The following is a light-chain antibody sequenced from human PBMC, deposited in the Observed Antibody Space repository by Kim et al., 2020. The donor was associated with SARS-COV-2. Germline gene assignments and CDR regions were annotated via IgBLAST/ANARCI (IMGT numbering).Light chain of an antibody. J-gene: IGLJ3*02. Sequence: QRVPMSGTGSSSNIGAGYDVHWYQQLPGTAPKLLIYGNSNRPSGFPDRFSGSKSGTSASLAITGLQAEDEADYYCQSYDSSLSGWVFGGGTQLTVL. CDR3: QSYDSSLSGWV. V-gene: IGLV1-40*01. CDR2: GNS. CDR1: SSNIGAGYD.